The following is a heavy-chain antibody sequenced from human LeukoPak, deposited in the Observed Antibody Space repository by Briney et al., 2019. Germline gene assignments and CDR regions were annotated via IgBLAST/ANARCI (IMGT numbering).Heavy chain of an antibody. J-gene: IGHJ4*02. CDR3: ARVFGRQLPDY. CDR1: GYSFTGYY. V-gene: IGHV1-2*02. D-gene: IGHD1-26*01. CDR2: INPNSGGI. Sequence: ASVKVSCKASGYSFTGYYMHWVRQAPGQGLEWMGWINPNSGGINYGQKFQGRVTMTRDTSISTAYIELSRLTSDDTAVYYCARVFGRQLPDYWGQGTLVTVSS.